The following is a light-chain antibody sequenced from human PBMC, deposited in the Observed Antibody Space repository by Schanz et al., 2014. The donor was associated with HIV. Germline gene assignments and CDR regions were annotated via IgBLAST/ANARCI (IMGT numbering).Light chain of an antibody. CDR1: QSISSY. CDR3: QQYNTKPYT. V-gene: IGKV1-39*01. J-gene: IGKJ2*01. CDR2: AAS. Sequence: DIQMTQSPSSLSASVGDRVTITCRASQSISSYLNWYQQKPGKAPKLLIYAASSLQSGVPSRFSGSGYGTEFTLTISSLQPDDFAAYYCQQYNTKPYTFGQGTKLEIK.